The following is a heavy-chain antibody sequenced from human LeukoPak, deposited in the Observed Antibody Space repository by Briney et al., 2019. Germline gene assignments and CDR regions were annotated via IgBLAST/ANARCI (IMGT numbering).Heavy chain of an antibody. CDR1: GGSISSSSYY. V-gene: IGHV4-39*07. Sequence: SETLSLTCTVSGGSISSSSYYWGWIRQPPGKGLEWIGSIYYSGSTYYNPSLKSRVTISVDTSKNQFSLKLSSVTAADTAVYYCARVEGVLRFLEWLGGWFDPWGQGTLVTVSS. D-gene: IGHD3-3*01. CDR2: IYYSGST. J-gene: IGHJ5*02. CDR3: ARVEGVLRFLEWLGGWFDP.